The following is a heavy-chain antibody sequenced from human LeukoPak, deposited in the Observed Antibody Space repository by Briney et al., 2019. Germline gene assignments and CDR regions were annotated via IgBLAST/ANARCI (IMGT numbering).Heavy chain of an antibody. CDR3: AKDYYSSDHYFDY. V-gene: IGHV3-30*02. CDR1: GFTFSSYA. J-gene: IGHJ4*02. D-gene: IGHD3-10*01. Sequence: GGSLRLSCAASGFTFSSYAMHWVRQAPGKGLEWVAFIRYDGTNKYHADSVKGRFTISRDNSKNTLYLQMKSLRADDTAVYYCAKDYYSSDHYFDYWGQGTLVTVSS. CDR2: IRYDGTNK.